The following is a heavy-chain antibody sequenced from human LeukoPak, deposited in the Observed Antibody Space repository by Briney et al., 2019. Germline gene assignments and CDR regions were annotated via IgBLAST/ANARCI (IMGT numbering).Heavy chain of an antibody. CDR1: GFTFSSYA. D-gene: IGHD5-18*01. CDR3: ARVDTVMAYYFDL. J-gene: IGHJ4*02. CDR2: IYSGGTT. V-gene: IGHV3-53*04. Sequence: GGSLRLSCAASGFTFSSYAMHWVRQAPGKGLEWVSTIYSGGTTYYADSVMGRFTISRHNSRNTLYLQMNSLRAEDTAVYYCARVDTVMAYYFDLWGQGTLVTVSS.